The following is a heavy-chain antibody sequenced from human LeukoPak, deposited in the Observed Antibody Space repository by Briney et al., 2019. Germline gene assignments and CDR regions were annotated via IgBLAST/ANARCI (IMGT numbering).Heavy chain of an antibody. CDR2: INPNSGGT. Sequence: ASVKVSCKASGYTFTAYYIHWVRQAPGQGLEWMGWINPNSGGTNYAQKFQGRVTMNRDTSISTAYMELNRLRSDDTAVYYCARVRAARLLYYYNYGMDVWGQGTTVTVSS. J-gene: IGHJ6*02. V-gene: IGHV1-2*02. CDR3: ARVRAARLLYYYNYGMDV. CDR1: GYTFTAYY. D-gene: IGHD2-15*01.